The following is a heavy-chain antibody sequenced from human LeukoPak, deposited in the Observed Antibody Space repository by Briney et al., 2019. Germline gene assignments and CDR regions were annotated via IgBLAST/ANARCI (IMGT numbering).Heavy chain of an antibody. CDR1: GGTFSSYA. CDR3: AKKKDGGDAFDI. J-gene: IGHJ3*02. Sequence: SVKVSCKASGGTFSSYAISWVRQAPGQGLEWMGGIIPMFGAANYAQKLQGRVTITADKSTSTAYMELSSLRSEDTAMYYCAKKKDGGDAFDIWGQGTVVTVSS. V-gene: IGHV1-69*06. CDR2: IIPMFGAA. D-gene: IGHD3-10*01.